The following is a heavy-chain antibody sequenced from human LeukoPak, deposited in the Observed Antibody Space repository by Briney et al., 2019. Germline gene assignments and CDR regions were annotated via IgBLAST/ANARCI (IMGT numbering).Heavy chain of an antibody. CDR2: INTNTGNP. CDR1: GYTFTSYA. Sequence: GASVKISCKASGYTFTSYAMNWVRQAPGQGLEWMGWINTNTGNPTYAQGFTGRFVFSLDTSVSTAYLQISSLKAEDTAVYYCARADDILTGYYRDAFDIWGQGTMVTVPS. J-gene: IGHJ3*02. D-gene: IGHD3-9*01. V-gene: IGHV7-4-1*02. CDR3: ARADDILTGYYRDAFDI.